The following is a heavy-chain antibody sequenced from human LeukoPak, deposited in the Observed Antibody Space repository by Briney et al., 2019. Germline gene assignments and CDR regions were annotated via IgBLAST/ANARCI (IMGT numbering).Heavy chain of an antibody. Sequence: PSETLSLTCAVYGGSFSDYYWSWIRQPPGKGLEWIGEINHSGSTNYNPSLKSRVTISVDTSKNQFSLKLSSVTAADTAVYYCARGSGGWLRFRYYYGMDVWGQGTTVTVSS. CDR1: GGSFSDYY. D-gene: IGHD5-12*01. J-gene: IGHJ6*02. CDR2: INHSGST. CDR3: ARGSGGWLRFRYYYGMDV. V-gene: IGHV4-34*01.